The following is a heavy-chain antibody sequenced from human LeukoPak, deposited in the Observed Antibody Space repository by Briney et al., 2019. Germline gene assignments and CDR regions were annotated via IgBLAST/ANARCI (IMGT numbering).Heavy chain of an antibody. Sequence: PGVSLRLSCAASGFTFSSYAMSWVRQAPGKGLEWVSAISGSGGSTYYADSVKGRFTISRDNSKNTLYLQMNRLRADDTAVYYCAKVGWELRDAFDIWGQGTMVTVSS. CDR1: GFTFSSYA. CDR2: ISGSGGST. J-gene: IGHJ3*02. D-gene: IGHD1-26*01. CDR3: AKVGWELRDAFDI. V-gene: IGHV3-23*01.